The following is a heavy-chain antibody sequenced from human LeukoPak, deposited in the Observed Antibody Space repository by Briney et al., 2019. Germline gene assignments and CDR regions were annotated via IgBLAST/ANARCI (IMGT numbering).Heavy chain of an antibody. CDR1: GFTFSSYS. V-gene: IGHV3-21*01. J-gene: IGHJ4*02. Sequence: GGSLRLSCAASGFTFSSYSMNWVRQAPGKGLEWVSSISSSSSYIYYADSVKGRLTISRDNAKNSLYLQMNSLRAEDTAVYYCARDVYSSGWTFDYWGQGTLVTVSS. CDR3: ARDVYSSGWTFDY. D-gene: IGHD6-19*01. CDR2: ISSSSSYI.